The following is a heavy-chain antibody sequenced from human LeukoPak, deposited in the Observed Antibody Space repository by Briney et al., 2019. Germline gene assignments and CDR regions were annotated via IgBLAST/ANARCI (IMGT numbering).Heavy chain of an antibody. CDR3: AREVVYSSGWYNWFDP. CDR2: INHSGST. V-gene: IGHV4-34*01. CDR1: GGSFSGYY. D-gene: IGHD6-19*01. J-gene: IGHJ5*02. Sequence: SETLSLTCAVSGGSFSGYYWNWIRQSPGKGLEWIGEINHSGSTNYNPSLKSRVTISVDTSKNQFSLKLSSVTAADTAVYYCAREVVYSSGWYNWFDPWGQGTLVTVSS.